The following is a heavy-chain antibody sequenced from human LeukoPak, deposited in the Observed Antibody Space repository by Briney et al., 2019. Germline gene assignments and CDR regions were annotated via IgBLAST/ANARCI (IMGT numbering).Heavy chain of an antibody. CDR2: ISRSSSTT. V-gene: IGHV3-48*01. J-gene: IGHJ6*02. CDR1: GFTFSSYS. D-gene: IGHD3-9*01. CDR3: ARDHYDILTGPTYGMDV. Sequence: GGSLRLSCAASGFTFSSYSMNWVRQAPGKGLEWVSYISRSSSTTYYADSVKGRFTISRDNAKNSLNLQMNSLRAEDTAVYYCARDHYDILTGPTYGMDVWGQGTTVTVSS.